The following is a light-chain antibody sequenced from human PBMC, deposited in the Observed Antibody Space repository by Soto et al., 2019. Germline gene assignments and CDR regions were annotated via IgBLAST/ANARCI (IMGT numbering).Light chain of an antibody. V-gene: IGKV1-12*01. Sequence: DIQMTQSPSSVSASVGDRVTITCRASQAISTNLAWYQQKPGKAPTLLIYAASTLQSGVPPRFSGSGSGTDFTLTISSLQPEDFAIYFCQQDNRVPLSFGQGTRLEIK. CDR2: AAS. CDR3: QQDNRVPLS. CDR1: QAISTN. J-gene: IGKJ5*01.